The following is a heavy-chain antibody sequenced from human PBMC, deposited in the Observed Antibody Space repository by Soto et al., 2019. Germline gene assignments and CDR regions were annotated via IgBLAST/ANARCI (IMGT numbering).Heavy chain of an antibody. V-gene: IGHV2-5*02. CDR1: GFSLNTSGVG. J-gene: IGHJ6*04. Sequence: QITLTESGPTLVTPTQTLTLTCTFSGFSLNTSGVGVGWIRQPPGKALAWLALIYWDDDTSSSPSLKRRVTIAKDTSKNQVLLTQSIADPLDTATYYCAQARRCPLSVIFYYSDVGGKGASATGSS. CDR3: AQARRCPLSVIFYYSDV. CDR2: IYWDDDT. D-gene: IGHD3-10*01.